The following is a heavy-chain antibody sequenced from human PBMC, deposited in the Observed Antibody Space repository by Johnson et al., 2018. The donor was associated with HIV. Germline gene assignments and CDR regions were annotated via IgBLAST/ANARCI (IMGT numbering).Heavy chain of an antibody. Sequence: VQLVESGGGLVQPGGSLRLSCAASRFTLSTYWMTWVRQAPGKGLEWVANIRQDGGERYYVDSVKGRFTISRDNAKRSLFLQMNSVRAEDTAVYYCARSQGSGEGAFDMWGQGTMVTVSS. J-gene: IGHJ3*02. CDR2: IRQDGGER. V-gene: IGHV3-7*05. CDR3: ARSQGSGEGAFDM. CDR1: RFTLSTYW. D-gene: IGHD2-21*01.